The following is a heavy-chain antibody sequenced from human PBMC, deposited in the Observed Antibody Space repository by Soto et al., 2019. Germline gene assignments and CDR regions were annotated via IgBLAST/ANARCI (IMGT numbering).Heavy chain of an antibody. CDR2: ISSEGAST. Sequence: GGSLRLSCSVSGFTSSSYAMHWVRQAPGKGLEYVASISSEGASTYYADSVKGRFIISRDNSKNTLYLQMSSLRAEDTAVYYCVKDRYVDYWGQGILVTVSS. CDR3: VKDRYVDY. CDR1: GFTSSSYA. V-gene: IGHV3-64D*06. J-gene: IGHJ4*02.